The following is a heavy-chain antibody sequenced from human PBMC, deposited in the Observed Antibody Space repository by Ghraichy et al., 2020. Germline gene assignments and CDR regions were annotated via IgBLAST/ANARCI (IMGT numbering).Heavy chain of an antibody. CDR1: GFTFSSYA. CDR3: ARDGGYYYDSSGYWDY. D-gene: IGHD3-22*01. Sequence: GGSLRLSCAASGFTFSSYAMHWVRQAPGKGLEWVAVISYDGSNKYYADSVKGRFTISRDNSKNTLYLQMNSLRAEDTAVYYCARDGGYYYDSSGYWDYWGQGTLVTVS. CDR2: ISYDGSNK. J-gene: IGHJ4*02. V-gene: IGHV3-30-3*01.